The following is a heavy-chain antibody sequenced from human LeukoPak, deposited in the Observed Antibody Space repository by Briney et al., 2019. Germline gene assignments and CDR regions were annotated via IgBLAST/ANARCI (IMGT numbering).Heavy chain of an antibody. CDR2: IYSGGST. D-gene: IGHD1-26*01. CDR1: GFTVSSNY. J-gene: IGHJ4*02. CDR3: ARERSGSTSPFDY. Sequence: GGSLRLSCAASGFTVSSNYMSWVRQAPGKGLEWVSVIYSGGSTHYADSVKGRFTISRDNSKNTLYLQMNSLRAEDTAVYCCARERSGSTSPFDYWGQGTLVTVSS. V-gene: IGHV3-53*01.